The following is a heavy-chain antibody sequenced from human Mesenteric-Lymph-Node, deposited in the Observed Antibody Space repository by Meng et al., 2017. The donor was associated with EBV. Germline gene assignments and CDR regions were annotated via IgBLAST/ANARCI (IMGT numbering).Heavy chain of an antibody. CDR2: MNPNSGNT. CDR3: ARGRLVGAPDWFDP. V-gene: IGHV1-8*01. D-gene: IGHD1-26*01. J-gene: IGHJ5*02. Sequence: QVQLGRSGAEVKKPGASVKVSCKASGYTFTSYDINWVRQATGQGLEWLGWMNPNSGNTGYARKFQGRVTMTRNTSISTAYMELSSPTSEDTAVYYCARGRLVGAPDWFDPWGQGTLVTVFS. CDR1: GYTFTSYD.